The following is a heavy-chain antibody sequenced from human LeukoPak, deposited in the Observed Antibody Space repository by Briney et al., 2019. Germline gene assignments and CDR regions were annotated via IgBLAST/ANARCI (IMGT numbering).Heavy chain of an antibody. J-gene: IGHJ6*02. D-gene: IGHD3-10*01. CDR1: GGTFSSYA. V-gene: IGHV1-69*05. CDR2: IIPIFGTA. CDR3: ARGLDYYGSGSYYNHYYYYGMDV. Sequence: SVKVSCKASGGTFSSYAISWVRQAPGQGLEWMGGIIPIFGTANYAQKFQGRVTITTDESASTAYMELSSLRSEDTAVYYCARGLDYYGSGSYYNHYYYYGMDVWGQGTTVTVPS.